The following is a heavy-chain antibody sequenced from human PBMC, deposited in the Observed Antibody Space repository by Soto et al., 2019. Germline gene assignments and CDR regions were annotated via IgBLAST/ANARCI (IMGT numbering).Heavy chain of an antibody. CDR3: ARGLPRPYYYDSSGYYPNSYFDY. CDR2: IIPIFGTA. D-gene: IGHD3-22*01. V-gene: IGHV1-69*13. J-gene: IGHJ4*02. CDR1: GGTFSSYA. Sequence: GASVKVSCKASGGTFSSYAISWVRQAPGQGLEWMGGIIPIFGTANYAQKFQGRVTITADESTSTAYMELSSLRSEDTAVYYCARGLPRPYYYDSSGYYPNSYFDYWGQGTLVTVSS.